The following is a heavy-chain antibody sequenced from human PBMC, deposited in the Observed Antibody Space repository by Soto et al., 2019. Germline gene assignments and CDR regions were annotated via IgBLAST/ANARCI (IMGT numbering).Heavy chain of an antibody. CDR3: AKSSGATRTQDFDY. D-gene: IGHD1-26*01. V-gene: IGHV3-7*02. CDR2: IKEDGSEI. CDR1: GFTFSNSW. Sequence: GGSLRLSCAASGFTFSNSWMSWVRQAPGKGLEWVANIKEDGSEIHYVDSVKGRFTISRDNAKNCLYLQMSSLRVEDTGVYYCAKSSGATRTQDFDYWGQGTLVTVSS. J-gene: IGHJ4*02.